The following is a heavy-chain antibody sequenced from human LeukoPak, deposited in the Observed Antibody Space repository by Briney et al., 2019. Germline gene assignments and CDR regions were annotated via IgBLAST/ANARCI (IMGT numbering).Heavy chain of an antibody. Sequence: GGSLRLSCAASGFTFSSYGMHWVRQAPGKGLEWVAVISYDGSNKYYADSVKGRFTISRDNSKNTLYLQMNSLRAEDTAVYYCAKDEGYSYGFGGQGTLVTVSS. CDR2: ISYDGSNK. CDR1: GFTFSSYG. CDR3: AKDEGYSYGF. D-gene: IGHD5-18*01. V-gene: IGHV3-30*18. J-gene: IGHJ4*02.